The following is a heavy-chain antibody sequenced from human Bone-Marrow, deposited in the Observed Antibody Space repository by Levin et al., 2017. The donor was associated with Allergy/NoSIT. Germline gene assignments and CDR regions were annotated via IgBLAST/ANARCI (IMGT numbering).Heavy chain of an antibody. V-gene: IGHV3-23*01. CDR2: ISGSGGST. Sequence: TGGSLRLSCAASGFTFSSYAMSWVRQAPGKGLEWVSAISGSGGSTYYADSVKGRFTISRDNSKNTLYLQMNSLRAEDTAVYYCAKARIRNVLRYFVLNYYGMDVWGQGTTVTVSS. CDR3: AKARIRNVLRYFVLNYYGMDV. J-gene: IGHJ6*02. D-gene: IGHD3-9*01. CDR1: GFTFSSYA.